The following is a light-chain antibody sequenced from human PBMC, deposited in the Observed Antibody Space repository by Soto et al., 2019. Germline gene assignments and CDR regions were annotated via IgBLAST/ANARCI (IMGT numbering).Light chain of an antibody. CDR3: QQYYSTPRT. Sequence: DIVVTQSPDSLAVSLGEWATINCKSSQSVLYSSNNKNYLAWYQQKPGQPPKLLIYWASTRESGVPDRFSGSGSGTDFTLTISSLQAGDVAVYYCQQYYSTPRTFGQGTKLEIK. CDR2: WAS. CDR1: QSVLYSSNNKNY. J-gene: IGKJ2*01. V-gene: IGKV4-1*01.